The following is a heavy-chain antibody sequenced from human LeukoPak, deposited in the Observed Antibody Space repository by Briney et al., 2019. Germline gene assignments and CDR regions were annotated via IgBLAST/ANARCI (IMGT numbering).Heavy chain of an antibody. D-gene: IGHD3-3*01. CDR3: ARDLLPITIFGVVNFSLGY. V-gene: IGHV3-30-3*01. CDR1: GFTFSSYA. Sequence: GGSLRLSGAASGFTFSSYAMHWVRQAPGKGLEWVAVISYDGSNKYYADSVKGRFTISRDNSKNTLYLQMNSLRAEDTAVYYCARDLLPITIFGVVNFSLGYWGQGTLVTVSS. CDR2: ISYDGSNK. J-gene: IGHJ4*02.